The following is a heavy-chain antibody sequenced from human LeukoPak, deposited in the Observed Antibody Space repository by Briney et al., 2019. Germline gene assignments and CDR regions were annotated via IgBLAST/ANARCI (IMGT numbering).Heavy chain of an antibody. Sequence: ASVKVSCKASGYTFTSYGISWVRQAPGQGLEWMGWISAYNGNTDYAQKLQGRVTMTTDTSTSTAYMELRSLRSDDTAMYYWARDKFARGGGVDFDYWGQGTLVTVSS. CDR3: ARDKFARGGGVDFDY. V-gene: IGHV1-18*01. J-gene: IGHJ4*02. CDR2: ISAYNGNT. D-gene: IGHD3-16*01. CDR1: GYTFTSYG.